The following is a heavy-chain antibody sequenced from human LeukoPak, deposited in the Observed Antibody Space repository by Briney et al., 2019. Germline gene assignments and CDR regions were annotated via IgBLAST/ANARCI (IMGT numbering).Heavy chain of an antibody. Sequence: SETLSLTCTVSGGSISSSTYYWSWIRQPPGKGLEWIGEINHSGSTNYNPSLKSRVTISVDTSKNQFSLKLSSVTAADTAVYYCARHAGSSWSRIGAILDYWGQGTLVTVSS. J-gene: IGHJ4*02. V-gene: IGHV4-39*01. CDR2: INHSGST. D-gene: IGHD6-13*01. CDR3: ARHAGSSWSRIGAILDY. CDR1: GGSISSSTYY.